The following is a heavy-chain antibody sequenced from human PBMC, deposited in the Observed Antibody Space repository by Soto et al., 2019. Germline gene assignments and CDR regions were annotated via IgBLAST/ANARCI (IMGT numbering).Heavy chain of an antibody. Sequence: GGSLRLSCAASGFTFSSYSMNWVRQAPGKGLEWVSSISSSSSYIYYADSVKGRFTISRDNAKNSLYLQMNSLRAEDTAVYYCARDRSIAVAGNYFDYWGQGTLVTVSS. CDR2: ISSSSSYI. J-gene: IGHJ4*02. D-gene: IGHD6-19*01. V-gene: IGHV3-21*01. CDR3: ARDRSIAVAGNYFDY. CDR1: GFTFSSYS.